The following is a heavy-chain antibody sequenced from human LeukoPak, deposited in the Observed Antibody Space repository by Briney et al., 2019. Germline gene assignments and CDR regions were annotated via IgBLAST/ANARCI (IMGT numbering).Heavy chain of an antibody. CDR1: GFSFSDYD. J-gene: IGHJ4*02. CDR3: STAKFDN. V-gene: IGHV3-48*01. Sequence: GGSLRLSCSASGFSFSDYDMNWVRQAPGKGLEWVSYINIDSITVNYADSVKGRFSISRDNAKNSLYLQMNSLRAEDTAVYYCSTAKFDNWGQGTLVTVSS. CDR2: INIDSITV.